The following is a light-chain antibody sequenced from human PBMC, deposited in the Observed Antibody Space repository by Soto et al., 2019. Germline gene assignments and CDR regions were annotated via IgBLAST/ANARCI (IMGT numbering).Light chain of an antibody. J-gene: IGLJ1*01. CDR2: EVS. CDR3: AAWDDSLNGRV. Sequence: QSALTQPASVSGSPGQSITISCTGTNSDVGGYNYVSWYQQHPGKVPKLMISEVSNRPSGVSNRFSGSKSGNTASLTISGLQAEDEADYYCAAWDDSLNGRVFGTGTKLTVL. CDR1: NSDVGGYNY. V-gene: IGLV2-14*01.